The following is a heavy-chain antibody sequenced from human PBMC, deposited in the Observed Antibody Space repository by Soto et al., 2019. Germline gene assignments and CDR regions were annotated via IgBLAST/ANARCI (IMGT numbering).Heavy chain of an antibody. Sequence: LRLSCAASGFTFRSYAMHWVRQAPGKGLEWVAVISYDGSNKYYVDSVKGRFTISRDNSKNTLYLQMNSLRAEDTAVYYCAREGSGSYFDYWGQGTLVTVSS. V-gene: IGHV3-30-3*01. CDR3: AREGSGSYFDY. CDR2: ISYDGSNK. CDR1: GFTFRSYA. J-gene: IGHJ4*02. D-gene: IGHD3-10*01.